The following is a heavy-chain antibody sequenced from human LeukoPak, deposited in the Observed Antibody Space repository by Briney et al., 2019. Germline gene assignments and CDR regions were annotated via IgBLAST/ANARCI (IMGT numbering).Heavy chain of an antibody. CDR3: ARDASALY. CDR1: GFTFSSYW. D-gene: IGHD6-19*01. V-gene: IGHV3-7*01. CDR2: IKYDGSDK. Sequence: GGSLRLSCAASGFTFSSYWMSWVRQAPGKGLEWVATIKYDGSDKYYVDSVKGRFTISRDNARDSLYLQMNSLRDDDTSVYFCARDASALYWGRGTLVTVSS. J-gene: IGHJ4*02.